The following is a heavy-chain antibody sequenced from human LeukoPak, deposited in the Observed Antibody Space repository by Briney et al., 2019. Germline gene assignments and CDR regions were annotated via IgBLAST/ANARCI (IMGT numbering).Heavy chain of an antibody. D-gene: IGHD4-17*01. J-gene: IGHJ4*02. CDR3: ARDSMTTVTTYTFGDY. V-gene: IGHV3-64*01. CDR1: GFTFSSYA. Sequence: PGGSLRLSCAAPGFTFSSYAMHWVRQAPGKGLEYVSSISTNGGSTYYANSVKGRFTISRDNSKNMLYLQMGSLRAEDMAVYYCARDSMTTVTTYTFGDYWGQGTLVTVSS. CDR2: ISTNGGST.